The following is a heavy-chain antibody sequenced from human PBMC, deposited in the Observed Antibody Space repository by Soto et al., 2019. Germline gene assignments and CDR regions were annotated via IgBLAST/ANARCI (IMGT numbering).Heavy chain of an antibody. J-gene: IGHJ4*02. D-gene: IGHD3-16*02. CDR2: IYWNDDK. CDR3: AHRVGDDYVWGSYRPPGYFDY. Sequence: SGPRGEPTQTLTLTCTFSGFSLSTSGVGVGWIRQPPGKALEWLALIYWNDDKRYSPSLKSRLTITKDTSKNQVVLTMTNMDPVDTATYYCAHRVGDDYVWGSYRPPGYFDYWGQGXLVTVHS. CDR1: GFSLSTSGVG. V-gene: IGHV2-5*01.